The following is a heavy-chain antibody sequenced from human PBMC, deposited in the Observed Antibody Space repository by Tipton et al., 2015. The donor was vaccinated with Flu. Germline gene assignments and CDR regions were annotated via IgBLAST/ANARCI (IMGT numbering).Heavy chain of an antibody. CDR1: GFNFDSDW. CDR2: INQDGSEK. J-gene: IGHJ4*02. V-gene: IGHV3-7*03. Sequence: GSLRLSCTGSGFNFDSDWMSWVRQAPGRGLEWVANINQDGSEKNYVDSVKGRFIISRDFSKNTLYLQMNSLRAEDTAVFYCAKVIPELVAGLDSWGQGTLVTVSS. CDR3: AKVIPELVAGLDS. D-gene: IGHD6-19*01.